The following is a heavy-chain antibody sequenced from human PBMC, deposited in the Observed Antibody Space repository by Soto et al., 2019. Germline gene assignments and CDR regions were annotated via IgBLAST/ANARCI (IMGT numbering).Heavy chain of an antibody. Sequence: EEQLLESGGALVVPGGSLRLSCAASGSAFSNYAMTWVRQAPGKGLEWVSSIRGNGDRTYYAESVKGRFTISRDNSKSTLFLQMNSLRADDTAVYFCARAEVTAVFGFWGQGTLVTVSS. CDR1: GSAFSNYA. J-gene: IGHJ4*02. V-gene: IGHV3-23*01. CDR3: ARAEVTAVFGF. CDR2: IRGNGDRT. D-gene: IGHD2-21*02.